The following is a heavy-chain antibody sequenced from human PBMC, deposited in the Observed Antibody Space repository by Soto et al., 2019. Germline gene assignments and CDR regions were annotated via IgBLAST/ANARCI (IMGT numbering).Heavy chain of an antibody. V-gene: IGHV4-34*01. CDR1: GGSFSGYY. CDR2: INHSGST. Sequence: PSETLSLTCAVYGGSFSGYYWSWIRQPPGKGLEWIGEINHSGSTNYNPSLKSRVTISVXXXKXXXXLKLXSXXAAXTAVYYCARYSSSSNWFDPWGQGTLVTVSS. CDR3: ARYSSSSNWFDP. D-gene: IGHD6-6*01. J-gene: IGHJ5*02.